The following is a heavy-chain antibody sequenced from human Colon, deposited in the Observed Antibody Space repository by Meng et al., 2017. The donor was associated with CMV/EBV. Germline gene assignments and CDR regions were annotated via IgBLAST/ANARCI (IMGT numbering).Heavy chain of an antibody. CDR2: LSNSGST. V-gene: IGHV4-59*01. D-gene: IGHD4-11*01. CDR1: GGSISSYY. CDR3: ARADSLTTADYYYYGMDV. Sequence: SETLSLTCTVSGGSISSYYWSWIRQSPVRGLEWFGYLSNSGSTNYNPSLKSRVTISVDTSKNQFSLKLSSVTAADTAVYYCARADSLTTADYYYYGMDVWGQGTTVTVSS. J-gene: IGHJ6*02.